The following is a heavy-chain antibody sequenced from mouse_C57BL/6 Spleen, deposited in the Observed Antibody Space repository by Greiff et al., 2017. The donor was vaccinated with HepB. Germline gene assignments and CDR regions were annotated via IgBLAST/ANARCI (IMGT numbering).Heavy chain of an antibody. V-gene: IGHV7-3*01. D-gene: IGHD4-1*01. CDR1: GFTFTDYY. Sequence: EVKLMESRGGLVQPGGSLSLSCAASGFTFTDYYMSWVRQPPGKALEWLGFIRNKANGYTTEYSASVKGRFTISRDNSQSILYLQMNALRAEDSATYYCARYKLTFDYWGQGTTLTVSS. CDR2: IRNKANGYTT. CDR3: ARYKLTFDY. J-gene: IGHJ2*01.